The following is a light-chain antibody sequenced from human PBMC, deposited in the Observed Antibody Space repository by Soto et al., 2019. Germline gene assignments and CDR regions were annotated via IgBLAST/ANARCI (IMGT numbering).Light chain of an antibody. V-gene: IGLV2-23*01. CDR3: GSDASQGVV. CDR2: EDY. CDR1: SSDVGSHNL. J-gene: IGLJ2*01. Sequence: QSALTQPASVSGSPGQSITISCTKTSSDVGSHNLVSWYQQHPGRAPKLMIYEDYKRPSGVSDRFSGSKSGNTASLTISGLQAEDEADYYCGSDASQGVVFGGGTKLTVL.